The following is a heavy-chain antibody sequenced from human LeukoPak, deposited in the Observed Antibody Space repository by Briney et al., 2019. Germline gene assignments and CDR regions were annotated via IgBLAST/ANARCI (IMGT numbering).Heavy chain of an antibody. CDR3: ARGRKSSGTVDY. V-gene: IGHV4-38-2*02. CDR1: GYSISSGYY. Sequence: PSETLSLTCTVSGYSISSGYYWGWIRQPPGKGLEWIGSIYHSGSTYYNPSLKSRVTISVDTSKNQFSLKLSSVTAADTAVYYCARGRKSSGTVDYWGQGTLVTVSS. D-gene: IGHD6-19*01. CDR2: IYHSGST. J-gene: IGHJ4*02.